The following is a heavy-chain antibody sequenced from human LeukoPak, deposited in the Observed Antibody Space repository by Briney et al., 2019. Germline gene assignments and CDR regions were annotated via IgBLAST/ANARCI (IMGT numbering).Heavy chain of an antibody. V-gene: IGHV2-5*01. CDR2: IYWNDDK. J-gene: IGHJ4*02. Sequence: ESGPTLVNPTQTLTLTCTFSGFSLSTGGVGVGWIRQPPGKALEWLALIYWNDDKRYSPSLKSRLTITKDTSKNQVVLTMTNMDPVDTATYYCAHRRHDILTGYLNYFDYWGQGTLVTVSS. D-gene: IGHD3-9*01. CDR1: GFSLSTGGVG. CDR3: AHRRHDILTGYLNYFDY.